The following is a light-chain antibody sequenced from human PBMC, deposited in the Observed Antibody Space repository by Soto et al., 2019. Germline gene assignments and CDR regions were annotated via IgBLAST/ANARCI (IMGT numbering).Light chain of an antibody. CDR2: AAS. V-gene: IGKV1-9*01. CDR3: QQLNSYPFT. CDR1: QGIRDY. J-gene: IGKJ3*01. Sequence: IQLTQSPSSLSASVGDRVTITCRASQGIRDYLAWYQQKPGKAPKLLIYAASILEIGVPSRFSGSGSGTDFTLTISRLQPEVFATYYCQQLNSYPFTFGPGAKVDIK.